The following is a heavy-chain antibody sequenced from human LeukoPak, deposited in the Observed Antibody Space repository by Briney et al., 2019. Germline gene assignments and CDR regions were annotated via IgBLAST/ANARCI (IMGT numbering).Heavy chain of an antibody. Sequence: PSETLSLTCSVSGGSIGSYYWSWIRQPPGKGLEYIGYIYYSGSTNYNPSLKSRVTISVDTSKDQFSLNLTSVTAADTAVYYCARLKCISTTCPSRYVMDVWGQGTTVTVSS. CDR3: ARLKCISTTCPSRYVMDV. D-gene: IGHD2-2*01. V-gene: IGHV4-59*01. CDR2: IYYSGST. CDR1: GGSIGSYY. J-gene: IGHJ6*02.